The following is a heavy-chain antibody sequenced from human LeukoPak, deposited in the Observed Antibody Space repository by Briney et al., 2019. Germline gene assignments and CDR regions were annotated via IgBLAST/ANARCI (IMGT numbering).Heavy chain of an antibody. Sequence: GASVKVSCKASGYNLTNYGINWVRQAPGQGLEWMGWMNPNSGNTGYAQKFQGRVTMTRNTSISTAYMELSSLRSEDTAVYYCARGLGDVWGKGTTVTISS. V-gene: IGHV1-8*02. CDR1: GYNLTNYG. CDR3: ARGLGDV. J-gene: IGHJ6*04. CDR2: MNPNSGNT.